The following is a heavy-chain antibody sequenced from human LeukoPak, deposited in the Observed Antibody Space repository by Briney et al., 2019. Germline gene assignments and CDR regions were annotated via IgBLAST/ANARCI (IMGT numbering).Heavy chain of an antibody. J-gene: IGHJ4*02. V-gene: IGHV3-30*18. Sequence: SGGSLRLSCAASGFTFSSYGMHWVRQAPGKGLEWVAVISYDGSNKYYADSVKGRFTISRDNSKNTLYLQMNSLRAEDTAVYYCAKGGEEWLVPDYWGQGTLVTVSS. D-gene: IGHD6-19*01. CDR2: ISYDGSNK. CDR1: GFTFSSYG. CDR3: AKGGEEWLVPDY.